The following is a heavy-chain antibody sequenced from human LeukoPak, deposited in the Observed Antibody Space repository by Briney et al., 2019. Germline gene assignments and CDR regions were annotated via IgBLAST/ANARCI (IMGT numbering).Heavy chain of an antibody. CDR2: IIPIFGTA. V-gene: IGHV1-69*13. D-gene: IGHD3-10*01. CDR3: ARGNYYGSGSYSLDY. J-gene: IGHJ4*02. CDR1: GGTFSSYA. Sequence: ASVKVSCKASGGTFSSYAISWVRQAPGHGLEWMGGIIPIFGTANYAQKFQGRVTITADESTSTAYMELSSLRSEDTAVYYCARGNYYGSGSYSLDYWGQGTLVTVSS.